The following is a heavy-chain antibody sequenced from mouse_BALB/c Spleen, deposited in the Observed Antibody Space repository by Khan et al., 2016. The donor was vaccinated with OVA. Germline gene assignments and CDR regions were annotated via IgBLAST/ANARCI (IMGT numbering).Heavy chain of an antibody. V-gene: IGHV1-87*01. Sequence: QVQLQQSGTELARPGASVKLSCKASGYTFTSYWMQWVKQRPGQGLEWIGAIYPGDGNTRYTQTFTGKATFTADKPSSTAYMQRSSVASEDSAVYFCVRGGITAGDFDYWGQGTTLTVSS. CDR2: IYPGDGNT. CDR1: GYTFTSYW. J-gene: IGHJ2*01. CDR3: VRGGITAGDFDY. D-gene: IGHD1-1*01.